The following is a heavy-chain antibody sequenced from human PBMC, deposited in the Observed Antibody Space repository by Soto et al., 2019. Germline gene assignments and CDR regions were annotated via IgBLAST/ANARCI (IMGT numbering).Heavy chain of an antibody. Sequence: QVVQSGAEVRKPGASVKVSCKASGYSFTTYYIHWFRQAPGQGLEWMAIINPNGGSTNYAQKFQGRVSVTRDMSASTVYMELSSLRSDDTAVYYCAAFCSSGGCPQGPRNWGRGTMVSVSS. V-gene: IGHV1-46*03. CDR3: AAFCSSGGCPQGPRN. CDR1: GYSFTTYY. D-gene: IGHD2-15*01. CDR2: INPNGGST. J-gene: IGHJ3*01.